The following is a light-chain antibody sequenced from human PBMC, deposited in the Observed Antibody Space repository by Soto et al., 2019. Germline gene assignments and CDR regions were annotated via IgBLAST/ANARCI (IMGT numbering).Light chain of an antibody. CDR2: AAS. CDR1: QGLVSW. CDR3: QQTSSLPLI. Sequence: DIQMTQSPSFVSASVGDRVTITCRARQGLVSWLAWYQHKPGRAPKLLIHAASSLASGVPSRFSGSGSGTDFTITVSRLQPEDFANDYCQQTSSLPLIFGGWNKVESK. J-gene: IGKJ4*01. V-gene: IGKV1-12*01.